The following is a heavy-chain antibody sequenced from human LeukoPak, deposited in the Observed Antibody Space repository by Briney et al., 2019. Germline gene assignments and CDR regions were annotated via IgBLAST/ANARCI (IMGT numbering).Heavy chain of an antibody. CDR3: AQRPKYIGSVRVWFDP. CDR1: GFSLSTHGVA. CDR2: IFWDDDK. Sequence: ESGPTLVNPTQTLTLTCTFSGFSLSTHGVAVGWIRQPPGKALEWLALIFWDDDKRYTPALKNRLTITKDTSKNQVVLTMTNMDPVDIATYYCAQRPKYIGSVRVWFDPWGQGTLVTVSS. D-gene: IGHD1-26*01. J-gene: IGHJ5*02. V-gene: IGHV2-5*02.